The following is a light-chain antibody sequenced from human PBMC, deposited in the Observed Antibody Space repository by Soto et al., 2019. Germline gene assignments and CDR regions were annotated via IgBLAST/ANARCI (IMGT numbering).Light chain of an antibody. V-gene: IGKV3-11*01. CDR3: HQRKSWPRP. CDR1: QTVSSK. CDR2: DTS. J-gene: IGKJ1*01. Sequence: EIVLTQSPATLSSSPGARATLSCRASQTVSSKLAWYQHKPGQAPRLLIYDTSNRATGIPARFSGSGSGTDFTLTISSLEPEDFAVYYCHQRKSWPRPFAQGTKVEIK.